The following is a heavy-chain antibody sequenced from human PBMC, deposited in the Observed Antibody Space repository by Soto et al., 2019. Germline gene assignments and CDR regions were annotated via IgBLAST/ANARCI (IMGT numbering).Heavy chain of an antibody. Sequence: GGSLRLSCAASGFTFSNAWMSWVRQAPGKGLEWVGRIKSKTDGGTTDYAAPVKGRFTISRDDSKNTLYLQMNSLKTEDTAVYYCTAPHYYGSGSYRNNWFDPWGQGTLVTVSS. CDR3: TAPHYYGSGSYRNNWFDP. J-gene: IGHJ5*02. D-gene: IGHD3-10*01. CDR2: IKSKTDGGTT. CDR1: GFTFSNAW. V-gene: IGHV3-15*01.